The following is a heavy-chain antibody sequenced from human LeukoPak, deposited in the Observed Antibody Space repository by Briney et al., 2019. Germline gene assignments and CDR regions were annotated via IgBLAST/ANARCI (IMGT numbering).Heavy chain of an antibody. D-gene: IGHD3-16*01. CDR3: ARELRTFDS. V-gene: IGHV3-7*01. CDR2: IKHNGDEL. CDR1: GFTFSSYW. J-gene: IGHJ4*02. Sequence: GGSLRLSCAASGFTFSSYWMTWVRQAPGKGLEWVANIKHNGDELNYVDSVEDRYTISRDNAKNSLYLHMTSLRAEDTAVYYCARELRTFDSWGQGTLVTVSS.